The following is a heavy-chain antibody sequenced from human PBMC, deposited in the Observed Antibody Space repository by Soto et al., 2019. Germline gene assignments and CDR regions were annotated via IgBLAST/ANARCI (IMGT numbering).Heavy chain of an antibody. CDR2: ISSNGDDT. V-gene: IGHV3-64D*06. CDR1: GFTFSSYV. J-gene: IGHJ4*02. D-gene: IGHD6-6*01. Sequence: GGSLRLSCSASGFTFSSYVMFWVRQAPGKGLQYVSLISSNGDDTHYADSVKGRFTISRHNSKSTLFLQMTSLRTEDTAVYYCVKTGRFGQLVPSDYWGQGTLVTVSS. CDR3: VKTGRFGQLVPSDY.